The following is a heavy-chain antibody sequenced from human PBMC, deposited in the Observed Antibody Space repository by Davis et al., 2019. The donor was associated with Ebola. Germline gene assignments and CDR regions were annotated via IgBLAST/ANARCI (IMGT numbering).Heavy chain of an antibody. Sequence: PAGSLRLSCVVSGDSAGNPPYYWGWFRHPPGMGLEWIGTVHSSGTTHYNSTPKSRVITSMDTSKNQFSLMMNSVTAADTAVYYCARIYAAPYSSTVHYFNFWGQGRLVTVSS. CDR3: ARIYAAPYSSTVHYFNF. D-gene: IGHD2-2*01. J-gene: IGHJ4*02. CDR2: VHSSGTT. V-gene: IGHV4-39*01. CDR1: GDSAGNPPYY.